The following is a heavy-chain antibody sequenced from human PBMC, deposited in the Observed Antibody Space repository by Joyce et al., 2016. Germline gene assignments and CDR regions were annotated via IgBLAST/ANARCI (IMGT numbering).Heavy chain of an antibody. Sequence: EVQLVESGGGLVQPGGSLRLSCAASGFTVSTNYMSWVRQAPGKGLEWVSIIYYSGSTYYADSVKGRFTISRHNSKNTIYLQMNSLRAEDTAVYYCARNVAATDTSWFDPWGQGTLVTVST. D-gene: IGHD6-13*01. CDR2: IYYSGST. CDR1: GFTVSTNY. V-gene: IGHV3-53*04. CDR3: ARNVAATDTSWFDP. J-gene: IGHJ5*02.